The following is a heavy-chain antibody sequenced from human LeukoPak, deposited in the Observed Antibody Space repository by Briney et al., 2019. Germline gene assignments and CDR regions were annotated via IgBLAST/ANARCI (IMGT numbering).Heavy chain of an antibody. D-gene: IGHD3-22*01. J-gene: IGHJ4*02. CDR2: IKSKTDGGTT. CDR1: GFTVSSNY. Sequence: GGSLRLSCEASGFTVSSNYMSWVRQAPGKGLEWVGRIKSKTDGGTTDYAAPVKGRFTISRDDSKNTLYLQMNSLKTEDTAVYYCTTDGYYDSSGYYWAFDYWGQGTLVTVSS. CDR3: TTDGYYDSSGYYWAFDY. V-gene: IGHV3-15*01.